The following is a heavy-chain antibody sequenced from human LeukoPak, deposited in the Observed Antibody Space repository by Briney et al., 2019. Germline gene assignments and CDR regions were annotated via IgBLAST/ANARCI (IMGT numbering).Heavy chain of an antibody. CDR2: IYYSGST. Sequence: SETLSLTCTVSGGSISSSSYYWGWIRQPPGKGLEWIGSIYYSGSTYYNPSLKSRVTISVDTSKNQFSLKLSSVTAADTAVYYCARISSSSDPYYYYYYMDVWGKGTTVTVSS. CDR1: GGSISSSSYY. J-gene: IGHJ6*03. V-gene: IGHV4-39*07. D-gene: IGHD6-6*01. CDR3: ARISSSSDPYYYYYYMDV.